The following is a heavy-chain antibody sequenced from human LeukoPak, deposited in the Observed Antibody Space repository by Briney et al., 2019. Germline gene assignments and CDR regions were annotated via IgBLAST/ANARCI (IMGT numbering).Heavy chain of an antibody. Sequence: ASVKVSCKASGYTFTGYYMHWVRQAPGQGLEWMGRINPNSGGTNYGQKFQGRVTMTRDTSISTAYMELSRLRSDDTAVYYCARDIFGAAAAVKYWGQGTLVTVSS. CDR2: INPNSGGT. CDR1: GYTFTGYY. J-gene: IGHJ4*02. D-gene: IGHD6-13*01. CDR3: ARDIFGAAAAVKY. V-gene: IGHV1-2*06.